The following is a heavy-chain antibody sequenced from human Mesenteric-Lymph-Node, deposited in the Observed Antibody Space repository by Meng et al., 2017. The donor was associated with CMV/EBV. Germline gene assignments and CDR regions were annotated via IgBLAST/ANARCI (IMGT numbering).Heavy chain of an antibody. Sequence: GESLKISCKGSGYSFTRYWIAWVRQMPGKGLEWMGIFYPGDSDVRYNPSFRGQVTLSADNSISTAYLQWRSLKASDTAIYYCARQWDYDILSNYRGYFEYWGQGTLVTVPQ. CDR1: GYSFTRYW. CDR2: FYPGDSDV. J-gene: IGHJ4*02. V-gene: IGHV5-51*01. CDR3: ARQWDYDILSNYRGYFEY. D-gene: IGHD3-9*01.